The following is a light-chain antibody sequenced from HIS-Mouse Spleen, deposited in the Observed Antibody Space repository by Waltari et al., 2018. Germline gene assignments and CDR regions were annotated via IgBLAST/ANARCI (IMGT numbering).Light chain of an antibody. CDR2: PAS. V-gene: IGKV1-39*01. CDR1: QSISSY. CDR3: QQSYSTPPWT. J-gene: IGKJ1*01. Sequence: TQMTSSPSSLSASGGHRPTITCRASQSISSYVNWYQQTPGKAPKLLIYPASSLQSGVPSRFSGSGSGTDFTLTISSLQPEDFASYYCQQSYSTPPWTFGQGTKVEIK.